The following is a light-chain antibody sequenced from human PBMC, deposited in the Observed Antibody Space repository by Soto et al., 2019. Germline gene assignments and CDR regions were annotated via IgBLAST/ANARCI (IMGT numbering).Light chain of an antibody. CDR3: CSYAGSYTPVV. Sequence: QSVLTQPRSVSGSPGQSVTISCTGTSSDVGGYNYVSWYQQHPGKAPKLMIYDVSKRPSGVPDRFSGSKSGNTASLTISGLRAEDEADYYCCSYAGSYTPVVFGGGTQLTVL. V-gene: IGLV2-11*01. CDR2: DVS. CDR1: SSDVGGYNY. J-gene: IGLJ2*01.